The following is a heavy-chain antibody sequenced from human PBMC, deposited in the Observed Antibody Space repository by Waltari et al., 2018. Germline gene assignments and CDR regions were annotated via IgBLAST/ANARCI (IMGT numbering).Heavy chain of an antibody. CDR2: IRSRTKGDAT. J-gene: IGHJ4*02. CDR1: GPIFSDFA. D-gene: IGHD7-27*01. Sequence: EVQLVESGGALVQPGGSLKLSCATPGPIFSDFAIHWVRQASGKGPEWVGRIRSRTKGDATAYSPSVEGRFTISRDDSKNAVYLQMNSLNTDDTAVYYCIRPFELGIDWGQGTLVTVSS. CDR3: IRPFELGID. V-gene: IGHV3-73*01.